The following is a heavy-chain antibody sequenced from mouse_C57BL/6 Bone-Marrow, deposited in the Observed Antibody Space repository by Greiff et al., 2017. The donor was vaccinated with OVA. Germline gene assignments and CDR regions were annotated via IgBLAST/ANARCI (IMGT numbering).Heavy chain of an antibody. CDR1: GYSITSDY. CDR2: ISYSGST. V-gene: IGHV3-8*01. D-gene: IGHD2-2*01. CDR3: ARGTVTTGSYAMDY. J-gene: IGHJ4*01. Sequence: VQLKESGPGLAKPSQTLSLTCSVTGYSITSDYWNWIRTFPGNKLEYMGYISYSGSTYYNPSLKSRISITRDTSKNQYYLQLNSVTTEDTATYYCARGTVTTGSYAMDYWGQGTSVTVSS.